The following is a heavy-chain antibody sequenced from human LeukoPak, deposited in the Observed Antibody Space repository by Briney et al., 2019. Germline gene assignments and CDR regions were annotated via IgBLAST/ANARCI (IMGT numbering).Heavy chain of an antibody. CDR2: IYTSGST. J-gene: IGHJ4*02. V-gene: IGHV4-61*02. Sequence: SQTLSLTCTVSGGSISSGSYYWSWIRQPAGKGLEWIGRIYTSGSTNYNPSLKSRVTISVDTSKNQFSLKLSSVTAADTAVYYCAREGGIAARLFDYWGQGTLVTVSS. D-gene: IGHD6-6*01. CDR1: GGSISSGSYY. CDR3: AREGGIAARLFDY.